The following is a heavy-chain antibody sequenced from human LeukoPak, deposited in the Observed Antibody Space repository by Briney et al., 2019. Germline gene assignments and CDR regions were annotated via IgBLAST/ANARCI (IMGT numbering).Heavy chain of an antibody. CDR2: ISGSGGST. CDR1: GFTFSSYA. V-gene: IGHV3-23*01. D-gene: IGHD3-22*01. CDR3: AKEPTGDSSGYYDY. J-gene: IGHJ4*02. Sequence: GGSLRLSCAASGFTFSSYAMSWVRQAPGKGLEWVSAISGSGGSTYYADSVKGRFTISRGNSKNTLYLQMNSLRAEDTAVYYCAKEPTGDSSGYYDYWGQGTLATVSS.